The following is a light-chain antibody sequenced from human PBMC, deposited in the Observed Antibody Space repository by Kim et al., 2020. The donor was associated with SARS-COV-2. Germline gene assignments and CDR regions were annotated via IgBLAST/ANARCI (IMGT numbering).Light chain of an antibody. V-gene: IGKV3-20*01. CDR3: QHYGSNPSWT. CDR2: GTS. J-gene: IGKJ1*01. CDR1: QSVSGSS. Sequence: EIVLTQSPGTLSMSPGDRATLSCRVSQSVSGSSLAWYQQKPGQTPRLLIYGTSYRATGIPDRFSGRASGTDFTLTISRQEPDDVAMYYCQHYGSNPSWTFGQGTKVDIK.